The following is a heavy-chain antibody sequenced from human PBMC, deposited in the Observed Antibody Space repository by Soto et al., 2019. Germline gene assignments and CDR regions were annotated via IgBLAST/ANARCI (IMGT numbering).Heavy chain of an antibody. D-gene: IGHD4-17*01. J-gene: IGHJ6*02. V-gene: IGHV4-59*01. CDR3: ARDSPRAGGYYGGYYGMDV. Sequence: QVQLQESGPGLVKPSETLSLTCTVSGGSISSYYWSWIRQPPGKGLEWIGYIYYSGSTNYNPSLKSRVTISVDTSKNQFSLKLSSVTAADTAVYYCARDSPRAGGYYGGYYGMDVWGQGTTVTVSS. CDR1: GGSISSYY. CDR2: IYYSGST.